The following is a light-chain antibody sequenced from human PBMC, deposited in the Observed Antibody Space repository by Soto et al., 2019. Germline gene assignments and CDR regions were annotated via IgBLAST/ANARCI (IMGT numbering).Light chain of an antibody. CDR3: SSYTSSSTIIYV. V-gene: IGLV2-14*01. CDR1: IRDVGGYNY. J-gene: IGLJ1*01. Sequence: QSALAQPASVSGSPGQSITISCTGTIRDVGGYNYVSWYQQHPGKAPKLMIYEVSNRPSGVSNRFSGSKSGNTASLTISGLQAEDEADYYCSSYTSSSTIIYVFGTGTKVTVL. CDR2: EVS.